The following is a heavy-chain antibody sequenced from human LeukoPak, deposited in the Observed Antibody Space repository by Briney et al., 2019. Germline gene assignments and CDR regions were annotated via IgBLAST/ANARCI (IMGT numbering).Heavy chain of an antibody. Sequence: PGGSLRLSCAASGFTFSYYWMRWVRQAPGKGLEWVANIKEVGSEKYYVDSVRGRFTVSIDNAKNSLYLQMSSLRAEDTAVYYCLSTSGPWGQGTLVTVSS. CDR2: IKEVGSEK. CDR1: GFTFSYYW. D-gene: IGHD1-26*01. CDR3: LSTSGP. V-gene: IGHV3-7*01. J-gene: IGHJ5*02.